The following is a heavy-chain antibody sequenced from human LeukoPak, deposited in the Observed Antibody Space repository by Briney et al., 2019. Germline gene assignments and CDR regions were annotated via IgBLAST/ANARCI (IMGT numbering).Heavy chain of an antibody. CDR2: IIPILGIA. D-gene: IGHD3-10*01. Sequence: SVKVSCKASGGTFSSYAISWVRQAPGQGLEWMGRIIPILGIANYAQKFQGGVTITADKYKSTAYMELRSLRSEDTAVYYCAREPGGGPSPVNYYGSGISNYYYYGMDVWGQGTTVTVSS. CDR3: AREPGGGPSPVNYYGSGISNYYYYGMDV. CDR1: GGTFSSYA. V-gene: IGHV1-69*04. J-gene: IGHJ6*02.